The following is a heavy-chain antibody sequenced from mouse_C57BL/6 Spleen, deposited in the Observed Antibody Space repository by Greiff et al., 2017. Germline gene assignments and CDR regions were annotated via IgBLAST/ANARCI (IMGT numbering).Heavy chain of an antibody. CDR2: IYPGDGDT. CDR3: ARNCDYYGSRVYAMDY. V-gene: IGHV1-80*01. CDR1: GYAFSSYW. D-gene: IGHD1-1*01. Sequence: QVQLQQSGAELVKPGASVKISCKASGYAFSSYWMNWVKPRPGKGLEWIGQIYPGDGDTNYNGKFKGKATLTADKSSSTAYMQLSSLTSEDSAVYFCARNCDYYGSRVYAMDYWGQGTSVTVSS. J-gene: IGHJ4*01.